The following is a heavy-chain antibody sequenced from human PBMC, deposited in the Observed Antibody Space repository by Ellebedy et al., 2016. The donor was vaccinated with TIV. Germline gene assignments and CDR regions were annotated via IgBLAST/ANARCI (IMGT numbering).Heavy chain of an antibody. CDR1: GFTFDDYA. CDR2: VSWNGLTV. V-gene: IGHV3-9*01. Sequence: SLKISXAASGFTFDDYALHWVRQAPGKGLEWVSGVSWNGLTVDYADSVKGRFTISRDNGKNSLYLQMNSLRPEDTAYYYCARGGYYGPPFDFWGQGTLVTVSS. D-gene: IGHD3-22*01. CDR3: ARGGYYGPPFDF. J-gene: IGHJ4*02.